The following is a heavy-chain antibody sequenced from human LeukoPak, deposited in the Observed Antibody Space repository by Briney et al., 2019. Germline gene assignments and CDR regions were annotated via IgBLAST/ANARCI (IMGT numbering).Heavy chain of an antibody. D-gene: IGHD3-22*01. J-gene: IGHJ3*02. CDR2: IYTSGST. CDR3: ARHEERVYYDSSQDAFDI. V-gene: IGHV4-4*07. Sequence: SETLSLTCTGPVGSISSYYWSWIRQPAGKGLEWIGRIYTSGSTNYIPYLKSRVTMSVDTSKNQFSLKLSSVAAADTAVYYCARHEERVYYDSSQDAFDIWGQGTMVTVSS. CDR1: VGSISSYY.